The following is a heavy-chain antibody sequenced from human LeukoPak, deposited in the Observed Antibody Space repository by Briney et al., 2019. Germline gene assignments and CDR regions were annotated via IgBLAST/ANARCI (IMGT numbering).Heavy chain of an antibody. CDR3: ATLEDYGDYAGHYFDY. CDR2: FDPEDGET. J-gene: IGHJ4*02. Sequence: ASVKVSCKVSGYILTELSTHWVRQAPGKGLEWMGGFDPEDGETIYAQKFQGRVTMTEDTSTDTAYMELSSLRSEDTAVYYCATLEDYGDYAGHYFDYWGQGTLVTVSS. CDR1: GYILTELS. V-gene: IGHV1-24*01. D-gene: IGHD4-17*01.